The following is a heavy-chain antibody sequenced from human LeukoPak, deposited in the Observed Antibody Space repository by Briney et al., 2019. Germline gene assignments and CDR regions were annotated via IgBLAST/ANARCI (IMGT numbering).Heavy chain of an antibody. CDR1: GGSFSGYY. Sequence: SETMSLTCAVYGGSFSGYYWSWIRQPPGKGLEWIGEINHSGSTNYNPSLKSRVTISVDTSKNQFSLKLSSVTAADTAVYYCARGLAGSGKDYWGQGTLVTVSS. CDR2: INHSGST. J-gene: IGHJ4*02. V-gene: IGHV4-34*01. CDR3: ARGLAGSGKDY. D-gene: IGHD3-10*01.